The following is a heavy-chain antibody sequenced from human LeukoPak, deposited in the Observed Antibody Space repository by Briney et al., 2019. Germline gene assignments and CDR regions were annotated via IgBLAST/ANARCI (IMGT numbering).Heavy chain of an antibody. Sequence: GGSLRLSCAASGFTFNSYWMNWVRQAPGKGLEWVSAISGSGGSTYYADSVKGRFTISRDNSKNTLYLQMNSLRAEDTAVYYCAKDSHGYKNLKAFDIWGQGTMVTVSS. D-gene: IGHD5-24*01. CDR1: GFTFNSYW. CDR3: AKDSHGYKNLKAFDI. CDR2: ISGSGGST. J-gene: IGHJ3*02. V-gene: IGHV3-23*01.